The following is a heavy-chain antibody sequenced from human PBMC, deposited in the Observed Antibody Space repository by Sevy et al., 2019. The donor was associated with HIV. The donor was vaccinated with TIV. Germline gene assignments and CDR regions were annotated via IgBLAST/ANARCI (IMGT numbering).Heavy chain of an antibody. CDR1: GFGLNGNA. Sequence: GGSLRLSCAASGFGLNGNAMSWVRQAPGKGLEWVAAIHGGDDTTHYGDSVKGRFTISRDGFKNILYLQMDGLRVEDTAVYYCAKDILGWAFDYWGHGTLVTVSS. D-gene: IGHD3-3*01. CDR3: AKDILGWAFDY. J-gene: IGHJ4*01. V-gene: IGHV3-23*01. CDR2: IHGGDDTT.